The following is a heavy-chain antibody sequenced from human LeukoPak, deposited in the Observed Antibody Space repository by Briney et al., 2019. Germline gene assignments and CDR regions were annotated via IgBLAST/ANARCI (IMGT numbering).Heavy chain of an antibody. CDR2: INHSGST. CDR1: GGSFSGYY. Sequence: PSETLSLTCAVYGGSFSGYYWSWIRQPPGKGLEWIGEINHSGSTNYNPSLKSRVTISVDTSKNQFSLKLSSVTAADTAVYYCARWACGSGGDCHEFDYWGQGTLVTVSS. J-gene: IGHJ4*02. D-gene: IGHD2-21*02. CDR3: ARWACGSGGDCHEFDY. V-gene: IGHV4-34*01.